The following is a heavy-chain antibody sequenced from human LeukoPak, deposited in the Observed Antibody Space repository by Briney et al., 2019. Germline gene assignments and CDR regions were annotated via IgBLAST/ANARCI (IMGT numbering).Heavy chain of an antibody. CDR3: ARVKGGSGRGFDY. V-gene: IGHV4-31*03. J-gene: IGHJ4*02. CDR2: IYYSGST. D-gene: IGHD3-10*01. Sequence: SQTLSLTCTVSGGSISSGSYYWSWIRQPAGKGLEWIGSIYYSGSTYYNPSHKSRVTISVDTSKNQFSLKLSSVTAADTAVYYCARVKGGSGRGFDYWGQGTLVTVSS. CDR1: GGSISSGSYY.